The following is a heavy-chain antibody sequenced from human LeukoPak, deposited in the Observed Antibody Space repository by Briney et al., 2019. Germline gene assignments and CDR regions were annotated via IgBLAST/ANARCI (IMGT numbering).Heavy chain of an antibody. CDR2: ISDDGSNK. CDR3: PRRDYYVSGSHTYFYYYYYGMDV. V-gene: IGHV3-30-3*01. Sequence: PGRSLRHSCAASGFTFSRYAMHWVGQAPGKGLEWVAVISDDGSNKYYADSVKGRFTISRDNSKNTLYLQMNSLRAEDTAVYYCPRRDYYVSGSHTYFYYYYYGMDVWGQGTTVTVSS. D-gene: IGHD3-10*01. CDR1: GFTFSRYA. J-gene: IGHJ6*02.